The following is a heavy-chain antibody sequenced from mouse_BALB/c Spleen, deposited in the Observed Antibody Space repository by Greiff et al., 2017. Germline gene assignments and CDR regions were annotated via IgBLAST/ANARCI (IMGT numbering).Heavy chain of an antibody. CDR3: AREDYGYGYFDV. CDR1: GFTFTDYY. D-gene: IGHD1-1*01. Sequence: EVQRVESGGGLVQPGGSLRLSCATSGFTFTDYYMSWVRQPPGKALEWLGFIRNKANGYTTEYSASVKGRFTISRDNSQSILYLQMNTLRAEDSATYYCAREDYGYGYFDVWGAGTTVTVSS. CDR2: IRNKANGYTT. J-gene: IGHJ1*01. V-gene: IGHV7-3*02.